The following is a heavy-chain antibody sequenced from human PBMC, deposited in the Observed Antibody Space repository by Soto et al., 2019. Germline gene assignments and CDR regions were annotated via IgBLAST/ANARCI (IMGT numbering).Heavy chain of an antibody. V-gene: IGHV3-30*18. D-gene: IGHD5-12*01. CDR2: ISYDGSHK. CDR3: AKYGYGRRPNYYYGMDV. CDR1: GLTFSSYG. Sequence: LRLSCAASGLTFSSYGMHWVRQAPGKGLAQVEVISYDGSHKYYADSVKGRFTISRDDSKNTLYLQMNSLRAEDTAVYYCAKYGYGRRPNYYYGMDVWGHGTTATVSS. J-gene: IGHJ6*02.